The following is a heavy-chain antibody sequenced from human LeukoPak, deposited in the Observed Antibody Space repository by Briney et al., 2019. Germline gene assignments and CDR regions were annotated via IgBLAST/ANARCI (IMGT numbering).Heavy chain of an antibody. CDR3: ARDKAHSYGRYFDP. Sequence: SETLSLTCSVAGGSISTYYWNWIRQIPGKGLEWIGHISNGNTDSNPSLKSRVTITVDTSKNHFSLRFTSVTAADTAVYYCARDKAHSYGRYFDPWGQGALVIVSS. CDR1: GGSISTYY. CDR2: ISNGNT. J-gene: IGHJ5*02. V-gene: IGHV4-59*01. D-gene: IGHD5-18*01.